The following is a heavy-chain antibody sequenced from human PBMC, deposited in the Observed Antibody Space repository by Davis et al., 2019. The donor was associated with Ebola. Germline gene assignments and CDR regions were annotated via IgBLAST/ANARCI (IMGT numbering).Heavy chain of an antibody. CDR2: TYYRSKWYN. CDR1: GDSVSSNSAL. CDR3: ARDRGTLGFDF. D-gene: IGHD1-7*01. Sequence: SQTLSLTCAISGDSVSSNSALWIWIRQSPSRGLEWLGRTYYRSKWYNDYAVSVGSRITINPDASKNQFSLHLNSVTPEDTAVYYCARDRGTLGFDFWGQGTLVTVSS. V-gene: IGHV6-1*01. J-gene: IGHJ4*02.